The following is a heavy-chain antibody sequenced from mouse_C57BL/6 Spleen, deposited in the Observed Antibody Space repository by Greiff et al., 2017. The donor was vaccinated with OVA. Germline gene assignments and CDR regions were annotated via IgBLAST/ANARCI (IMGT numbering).Heavy chain of an antibody. V-gene: IGHV5-12*01. J-gene: IGHJ2*01. Sequence: EVQRVESGGGLVQPGGSLKLSCAASGFTFSDYYMYWVRQTPGKRLEWVAYISNGGGSTYYPDTVKGRFTITRDNAKNTLYLQLSRLKSEDAAVYYCGRLLSHYFDYWGQGTTLTVSA. CDR1: GFTFSDYY. CDR3: GRLLSHYFDY. CDR2: ISNGGGST.